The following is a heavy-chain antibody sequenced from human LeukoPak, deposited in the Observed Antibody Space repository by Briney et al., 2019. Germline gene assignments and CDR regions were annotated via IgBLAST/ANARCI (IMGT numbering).Heavy chain of an antibody. D-gene: IGHD3-22*01. V-gene: IGHV3-23*01. J-gene: IGHJ4*02. CDR3: AKDPYNYYDSSGSYSYYFDY. Sequence: GGSLRLSCAASGFTFSSYAMSWVRQAPGNRLEWVSAISGSGGSTYYADSVKGRFTTSRDNSKNTLYLQMNSLRAEDTAVYYCAKDPYNYYDSSGSYSYYFDYWGQGTLVTVSS. CDR2: ISGSGGST. CDR1: GFTFSSYA.